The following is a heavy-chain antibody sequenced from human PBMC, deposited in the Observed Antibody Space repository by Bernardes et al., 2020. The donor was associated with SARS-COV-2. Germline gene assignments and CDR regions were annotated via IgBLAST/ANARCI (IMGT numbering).Heavy chain of an antibody. Sequence: GGSLRLSCAASGFTFSNDWMSWVRQAPGKGLEWVGRIKSKTDGGTTDYAAPVKGRFTISRDDSKNTLYLQMNSLKTEDTAVYYCTTGRGGGYSYGAFDIWGQGTMVTVSS. V-gene: IGHV3-15*01. D-gene: IGHD5-18*01. CDR2: IKSKTDGGTT. J-gene: IGHJ3*02. CDR3: TTGRGGGYSYGAFDI. CDR1: GFTFSNDW.